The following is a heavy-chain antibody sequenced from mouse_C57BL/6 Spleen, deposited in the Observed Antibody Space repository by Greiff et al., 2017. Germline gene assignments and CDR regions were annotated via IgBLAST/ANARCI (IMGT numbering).Heavy chain of an antibody. CDR3: TDGYFYYVDD. V-gene: IGHV1-15*01. CDR1: GYTFTDYE. D-gene: IGHD2-3*01. CDR2: IDPETGGT. Sequence: VQLQQSGAELVRPGASVTLSCKASGYTFTDYEMHWVKQTPVHGLEWIGAIDPETGGTAYNQKFKGKAILTADKSSSTAYMELRSLTSEDSAVYYCTDGYFYYVDDWGKGTTLTVSS. J-gene: IGHJ2*01.